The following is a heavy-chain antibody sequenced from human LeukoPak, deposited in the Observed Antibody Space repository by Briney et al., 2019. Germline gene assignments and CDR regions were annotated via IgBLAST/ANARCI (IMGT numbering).Heavy chain of an antibody. CDR2: IYYSGTT. CDR3: ARGWSVYTSSWYPGAFDY. Sequence: SETLSLTCTVSGGSISGGDYYWSWIRQPPGKGLEWIGYIYYSGTTYYNPSLKSRVTISVDTSKNQFSLKLSSVTAADTAVYYCARGWSVYTSSWYPGAFDYWGQGTLVTVSS. D-gene: IGHD6-13*01. V-gene: IGHV4-30-4*01. J-gene: IGHJ4*02. CDR1: GGSISGGDYY.